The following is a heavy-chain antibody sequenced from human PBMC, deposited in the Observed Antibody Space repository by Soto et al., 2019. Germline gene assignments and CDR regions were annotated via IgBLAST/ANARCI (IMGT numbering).Heavy chain of an antibody. CDR2: ISAYNGNT. Sequence: QVQLVQSGAEVKKPGASVKVSCKASGYTFTSYGISWVRQAPGQGLEWMGWISAYNGNTNYAQKLQGRVTMTTDTATSTAYMELRSLRSDATAEYYGARVVPAIFYYYYYMDVWGKGTTVTVSS. J-gene: IGHJ6*03. D-gene: IGHD2-2*01. CDR3: ARVVPAIFYYYYYMDV. V-gene: IGHV1-18*01. CDR1: GYTFTSYG.